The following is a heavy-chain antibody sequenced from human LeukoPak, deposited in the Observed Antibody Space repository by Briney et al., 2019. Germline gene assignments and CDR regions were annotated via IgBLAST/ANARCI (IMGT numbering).Heavy chain of an antibody. CDR1: GDSVSSDSAA. Sequence: SQTLSLTCAISGDSVSSDSAAWNWIRQSPSRGLEWLGRTYYRSKWYNDYAVSVKSRIPINPDTSKNQFSLQLNSVTPEDTAVYYCAREVSSDSSSWYLCPWFDPWGQGTLVTVSS. CDR3: AREVSSDSSSWYLCPWFDP. CDR2: TYYRSKWYN. J-gene: IGHJ5*02. V-gene: IGHV6-1*01. D-gene: IGHD6-13*01.